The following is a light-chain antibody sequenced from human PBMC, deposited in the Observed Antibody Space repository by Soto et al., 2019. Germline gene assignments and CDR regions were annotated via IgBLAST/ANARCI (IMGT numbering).Light chain of an antibody. J-gene: IGLJ2*01. V-gene: IGLV2-14*01. CDR3: SSYINSITFVV. CDR2: EVS. CDR1: SSDVGANNY. Sequence: QSALTQPASVSGSPGQPITISCTGTSSDVGANNYVSWYQHHPGKAPKLLIYEVSNRPSGVSSRFSGSKPGNTASLTISGLQAEDEADYYCSSYINSITFVVFGGGTKLTVL.